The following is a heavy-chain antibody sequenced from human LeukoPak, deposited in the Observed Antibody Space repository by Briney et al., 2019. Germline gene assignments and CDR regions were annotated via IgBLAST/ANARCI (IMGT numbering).Heavy chain of an antibody. V-gene: IGHV3-21*01. D-gene: IGHD6-13*01. J-gene: IGHJ6*03. CDR3: ARGLNSRVYYYYYMDV. CDR1: GFTFSSYS. CDR2: ISSSSSYI. Sequence: GGSLRVSCAASGFTFSSYSMNWVRQAPGKGLEWVSSISSSSSYIYYADSVKGRFTISRDNAKNSLYLQMNSLRAEDTAVYYCARGLNSRVYYYYYMDVWGKGTTVTVSS.